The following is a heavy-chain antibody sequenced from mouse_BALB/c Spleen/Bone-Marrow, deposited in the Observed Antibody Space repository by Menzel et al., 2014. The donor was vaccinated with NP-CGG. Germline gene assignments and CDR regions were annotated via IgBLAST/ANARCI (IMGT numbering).Heavy chain of an antibody. J-gene: IGHJ2*01. D-gene: IGHD2-1*01. CDR2: IDTSDSYT. Sequence: QVHVKQSGAELVMPGASVKMSCKASGYTFTDYWMHWVKQRPGQGLEWIGAIDTSDSYTSYNQKFKGKATLTVDESSSTAYMQLSSLTPEDSAVYYCAFYYGNYGDYWGQGTTLTVSS. CDR3: AFYYGNYGDY. V-gene: IGHV1-69*01. CDR1: GYTFTDYW.